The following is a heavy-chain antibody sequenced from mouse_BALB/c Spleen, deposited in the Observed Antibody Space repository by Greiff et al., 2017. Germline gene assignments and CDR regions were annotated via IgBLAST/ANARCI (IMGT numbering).Heavy chain of an antibody. Sequence: VQLVESGPSLVQPSQSLSITCTVSGFSLTSYGVHWVRQSPGKGLEWLGVIWRGGSTDYNAAFMSRLSITKDNSKSQVFFKMNSLQADDTAIYYCAKKGYYGNYYAMDYWGQGTSVTVSS. CDR2: IWRGGST. CDR3: AKKGYYGNYYAMDY. J-gene: IGHJ4*01. V-gene: IGHV2-5-1*01. D-gene: IGHD2-1*01. CDR1: GFSLTSYG.